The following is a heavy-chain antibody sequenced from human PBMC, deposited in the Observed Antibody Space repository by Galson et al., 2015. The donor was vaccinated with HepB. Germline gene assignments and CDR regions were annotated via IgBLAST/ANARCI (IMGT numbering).Heavy chain of an antibody. Sequence: SVKVSCKASGFTLTNSAMQWVRQARGQRLEWIGWIVVGSGNTNYAQRFQGRLTITRDMSTSTAYMELSSLRSEDTAVYYCAADPTVPDAFDIWGQGTMVTVSS. D-gene: IGHD1-1*01. CDR3: AADPTVPDAFDI. CDR1: GFTLTNSA. V-gene: IGHV1-58*02. J-gene: IGHJ3*02. CDR2: IVVGSGNT.